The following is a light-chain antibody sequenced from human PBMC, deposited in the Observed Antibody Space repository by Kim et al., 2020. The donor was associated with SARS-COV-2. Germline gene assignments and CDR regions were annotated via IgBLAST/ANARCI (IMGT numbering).Light chain of an antibody. CDR2: ASS. CDR1: PDIDNF. Sequence: ASVGDRGTITCRARPDIDNFLAWYQQKPGSAPKLLIYASSTLHTGVPSRFSGSGSGTDFTLTISSLQPVDFATYYCQQADNFPPTFGGGTKVDIK. V-gene: IGKV1D-12*01. CDR3: QQADNFPPT. J-gene: IGKJ4*01.